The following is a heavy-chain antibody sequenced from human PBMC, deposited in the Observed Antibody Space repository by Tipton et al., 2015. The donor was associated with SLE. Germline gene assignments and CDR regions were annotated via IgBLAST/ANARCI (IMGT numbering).Heavy chain of an antibody. CDR1: GGSISSYY. J-gene: IGHJ4*02. D-gene: IGHD3-22*01. V-gene: IGHV4-59*01. CDR3: ARATMIVVAIGGYFDY. CDR2: IYYSGST. Sequence: TLSLTCTVSGGSISSYYWSWIRQPPGKGLEWIGYIYYSGSTNYNPSLKSRVTISVDTSKNQFSLKLSSVTAADTAVYYCARATMIVVAIGGYFDYWGQGTLVTVSS.